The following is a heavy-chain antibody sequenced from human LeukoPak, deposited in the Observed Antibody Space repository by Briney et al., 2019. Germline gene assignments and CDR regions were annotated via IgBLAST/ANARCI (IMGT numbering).Heavy chain of an antibody. Sequence: EASVKVSCKASGYTFTGYYMHWVRQAPGQGLEWMGWINPNTGVTNYAQKFQGRVTLTRDTSIITAYMELTRLRSDDTAMYYCARDRTMVTTGYYGMDVWGQGTTLTVSS. CDR3: ARDRTMVTTGYYGMDV. CDR1: GYTFTGYY. J-gene: IGHJ6*02. D-gene: IGHD4-17*01. CDR2: INPNTGVT. V-gene: IGHV1-2*02.